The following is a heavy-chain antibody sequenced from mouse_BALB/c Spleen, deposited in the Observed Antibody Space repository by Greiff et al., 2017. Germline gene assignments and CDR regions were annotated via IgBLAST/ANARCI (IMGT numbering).Heavy chain of an antibody. CDR1: GYSFTGYY. V-gene: IGHV1S135*01. CDR2: IDPYNGGT. Sequence: VQLQQSGPELVKTGASVKISCKASGYSFTGYYMHWVKQSHGKSLEWIGYIDPYNGGTSYNQKSKGKATLTVDKSSSTAYMHLNSLTSEDSAIYYCARWRNFAMDYWGQGTSVTVSS. J-gene: IGHJ4*01. CDR3: ARWRNFAMDY.